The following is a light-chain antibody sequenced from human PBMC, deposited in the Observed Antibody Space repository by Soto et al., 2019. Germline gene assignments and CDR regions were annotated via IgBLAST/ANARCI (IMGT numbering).Light chain of an antibody. J-gene: IGKJ4*01. CDR3: QQYYDLLT. CDR2: WAS. V-gene: IGKV4-1*01. CDR1: QSVLYSSNNKDT. Sequence: DIVMTQSPDSLAVSLGERATINCRSSQSVLYSSNNKDTIAWYQQKPGQPPRLLIYWASTRESGVPDRFSGSGSGTDFTLTISSLQDEDVAVYYCQQYYDLLTFGGGTKVEIK.